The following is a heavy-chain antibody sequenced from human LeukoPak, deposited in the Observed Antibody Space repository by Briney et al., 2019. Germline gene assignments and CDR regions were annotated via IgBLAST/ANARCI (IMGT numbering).Heavy chain of an antibody. J-gene: IGHJ4*02. V-gene: IGHV3-7*01. Sequence: GGSLRLSCAASGFTFSRNWMSWVRQAPGKGLEWVANINDDEREKHYVDSVKGRFTISRDNVKNSLYLQMNSLRAEDTAVYCCARSGTPGSVDYWGQGTLVTVSS. CDR1: GFTFSRNW. CDR3: ARSGTPGSVDY. D-gene: IGHD3-10*01. CDR2: INDDEREK.